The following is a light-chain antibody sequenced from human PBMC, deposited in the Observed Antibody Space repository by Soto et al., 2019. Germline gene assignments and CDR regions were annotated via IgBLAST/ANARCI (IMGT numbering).Light chain of an antibody. Sequence: QSALTQPASVSGSPGQSITISCTGASRDVGSYNLVSWYQQHPGKAPKLLIYEGSKRPSGVSNRFSGSKSGNTASLTISGLQADDEADYYCCSYAGSGTYVFGTGTKVTVL. J-gene: IGLJ1*01. CDR2: EGS. CDR3: CSYAGSGTYV. V-gene: IGLV2-23*01. CDR1: SRDVGSYNL.